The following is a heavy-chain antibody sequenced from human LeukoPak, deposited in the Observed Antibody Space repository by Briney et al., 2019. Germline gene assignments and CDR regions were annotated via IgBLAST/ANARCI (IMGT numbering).Heavy chain of an antibody. CDR1: GGTFSSYA. V-gene: IGHV1-69*05. CDR3: ARASYYYDSSEKSAFDI. D-gene: IGHD3-22*01. CDR2: IIPIFGTA. J-gene: IGHJ3*02. Sequence: SVKVSCKASGGTFSSYAISWVRQAPGQGLEWVGRIIPIFGTANYAQKFQGRVTITTDESTSTAYMELSSLRSEDTAVYYCARASYYYDSSEKSAFDIWGQGTMVTVSS.